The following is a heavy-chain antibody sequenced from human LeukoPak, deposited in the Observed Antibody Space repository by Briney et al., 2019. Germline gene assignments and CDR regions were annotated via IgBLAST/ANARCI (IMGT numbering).Heavy chain of an antibody. J-gene: IGHJ4*02. CDR1: GFTVSINY. CDR3: ARGGYSGSGNYFDY. V-gene: IGHV3-66*01. CDR2: IYTGGST. Sequence: HPGGSLRLSCAASGFTVSINYMSWVRQAPGKGLEWVSVIYTGGSTYYADSVKGRFTISGDNSKDTLYLQMNSLRAEDTAVYYCARGGYSGSGNYFDYWGQGTLVTVSS. D-gene: IGHD3-10*01.